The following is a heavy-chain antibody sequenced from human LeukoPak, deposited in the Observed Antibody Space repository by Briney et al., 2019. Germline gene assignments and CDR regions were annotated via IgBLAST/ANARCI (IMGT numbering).Heavy chain of an antibody. J-gene: IGHJ6*02. D-gene: IGHD2-2*01. CDR1: GGSVSSGSYY. Sequence: SETLSLTCTVSGGSVSSGSYYWSWIRQPPGKGLEWIGYIYYSGSTNYNPSLKSRVTISVDTSKNQFSLKLSSVTAADTAVYYCARDQSSTSPYYGMDVWGQGTTVTVSS. V-gene: IGHV4-61*01. CDR3: ARDQSSTSPYYGMDV. CDR2: IYYSGST.